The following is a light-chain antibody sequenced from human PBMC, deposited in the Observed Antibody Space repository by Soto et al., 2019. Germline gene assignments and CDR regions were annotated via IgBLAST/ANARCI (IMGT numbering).Light chain of an antibody. Sequence: QLVLTQPPSVSGAPGQRVTISCTGSSSNIGAGYDVHWYQQLPGTAPKPLIYGNSNRPSGVPDRFSGSKSGTSASLAITGLQAEDEADYYCQSYDSSLSEVVFGGGTKLTVL. CDR2: GNS. J-gene: IGLJ2*01. CDR3: QSYDSSLSEVV. CDR1: SSNIGAGYD. V-gene: IGLV1-40*01.